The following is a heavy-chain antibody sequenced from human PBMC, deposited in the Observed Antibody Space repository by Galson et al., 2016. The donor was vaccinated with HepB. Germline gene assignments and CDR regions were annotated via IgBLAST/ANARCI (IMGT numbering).Heavy chain of an antibody. V-gene: IGHV3-23*01. Sequence: SLRLSCAASGITFSNYVMNWVRQAPGKGLEWVSVISDSGGITNYADSVRGRFTISRDNSKNTLYLQMSSLRAEDTAVYYCVKGTTTYYYYYMDVWGKGTTVTVSS. CDR2: ISDSGGIT. CDR1: GITFSNYV. J-gene: IGHJ6*03. CDR3: VKGTTTYYYYYMDV. D-gene: IGHD1-1*01.